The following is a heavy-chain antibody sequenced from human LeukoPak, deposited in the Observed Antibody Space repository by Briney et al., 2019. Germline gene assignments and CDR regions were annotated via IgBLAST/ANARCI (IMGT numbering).Heavy chain of an antibody. V-gene: IGHV3-74*01. CDR3: ARETTVEAFDI. CDR2: INSDGSST. Sequence: HAGGSLRLSCAASGFTFSSYWMHWVRQAPGKGLVWVSRINSDGSSTSYADSVKGRFTISRDNAKNTLYLQMNSLRAEDTAVYYCARETTVEAFDIWGQGTMVTVSS. J-gene: IGHJ3*02. CDR1: GFTFSSYW. D-gene: IGHD4-23*01.